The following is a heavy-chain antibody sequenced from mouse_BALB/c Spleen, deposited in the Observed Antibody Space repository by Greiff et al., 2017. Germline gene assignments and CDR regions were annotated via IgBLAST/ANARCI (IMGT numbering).Heavy chain of an antibody. V-gene: IGHV5-17*02. CDR2: ISSGSSTI. J-gene: IGHJ3*01. CDR3: ARSDDYAY. CDR1: GFTFSSFG. Sequence: EVKLVESGGGLVQPGGSRKLSCAASGFTFSSFGMHWVRQAPEKGLEWVAYISSGSSTIYYADTVKGRFTISRDNPKNTLFLQMTSLRSEDTAMYYCARSDDYAYWGQGTLVTVSA. D-gene: IGHD2-4*01.